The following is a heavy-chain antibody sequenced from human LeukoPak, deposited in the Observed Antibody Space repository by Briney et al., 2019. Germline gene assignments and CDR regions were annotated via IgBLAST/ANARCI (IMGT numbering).Heavy chain of an antibody. CDR1: GGTFSSYA. CDR2: IIPIFGTA. V-gene: IGHV1-69*13. D-gene: IGHD3-22*01. Sequence: GASVTVSCTASGGTFSSYAISWVRQAPGQGLEWMGGIIPIFGTANYAQKFQGRVTITADESTSTAYMELSSLRSEDTAVYYCATLLNNYDSSGYYDHFDYWGQGTLVTVSS. CDR3: ATLLNNYDSSGYYDHFDY. J-gene: IGHJ4*02.